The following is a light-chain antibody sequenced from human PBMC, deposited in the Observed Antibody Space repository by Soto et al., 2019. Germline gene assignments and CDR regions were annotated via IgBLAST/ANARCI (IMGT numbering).Light chain of an antibody. V-gene: IGLV1-47*01. CDR2: RSN. CDR1: SSNIGGNY. J-gene: IGLJ3*02. Sequence: QSVLTQPPSASGTPGQRVTMSCSGSSSNIGGNYVYWYQQLPGTAPKLLIPRSNQRPSGVPDRFSGSKSGTSASLAISGLRSEDEADYYCVAWDDSLSAWVFGGGTKLTVL. CDR3: VAWDDSLSAWV.